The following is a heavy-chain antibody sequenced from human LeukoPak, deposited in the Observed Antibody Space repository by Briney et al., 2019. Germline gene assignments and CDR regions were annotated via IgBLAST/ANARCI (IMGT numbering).Heavy chain of an antibody. CDR1: GYTFTGYY. CDR2: VNPNSGGT. CDR3: ARWFELTPYWYFDL. J-gene: IGHJ2*01. Sequence: ASVKVSCKASGYTFTGYYMHWVRQAPGRGLEWMGWVNPNSGGTNYAQKFQGRVTMTRDTSISTAYMELSRLRSDDTAVYYCARWFELTPYWYFDLWGRGTLVTVSS. D-gene: IGHD1-26*01. V-gene: IGHV1-2*02.